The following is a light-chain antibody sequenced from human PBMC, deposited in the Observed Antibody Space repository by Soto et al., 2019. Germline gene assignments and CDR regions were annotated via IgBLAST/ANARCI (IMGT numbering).Light chain of an antibody. CDR1: SSNIGSNY. V-gene: IGLV1-47*01. CDR3: AAGGDIMSGVV. J-gene: IGLJ2*01. Sequence: QSVLTQPPSASGTPGQRVTISCSGSSSNIGSNYVYWYQQLPGRTPKLLIYMNNQRPAGVPDLFSGTTSGTSASLAISGLRAEDDAYYYCAAGGDIMSGVVFGGGTKVTVL. CDR2: MNN.